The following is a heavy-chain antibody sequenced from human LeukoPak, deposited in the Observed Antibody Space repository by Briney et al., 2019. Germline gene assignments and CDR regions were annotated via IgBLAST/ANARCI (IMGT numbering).Heavy chain of an antibody. Sequence: PRGSLRLSCVASGFTFSDYDMHWVRQDPGKGLEWVASMRNDGSQIYYADSVKGRFTISRDNSKNTLYLQMNSLRAEDTAVYYCARDRADGYNYGDYFDNWGQGTLVTVS. J-gene: IGHJ4*02. CDR2: MRNDGSQI. D-gene: IGHD5-18*01. CDR3: ARDRADGYNYGDYFDN. V-gene: IGHV3-30*02. CDR1: GFTFSDYD.